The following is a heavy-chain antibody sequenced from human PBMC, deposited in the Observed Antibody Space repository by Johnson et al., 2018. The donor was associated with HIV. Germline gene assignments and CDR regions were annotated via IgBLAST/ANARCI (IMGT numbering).Heavy chain of an antibody. D-gene: IGHD1-26*01. V-gene: IGHV3-30*04. CDR3: AKPLVGATRDDAFDI. CDR1: SFSFSNYP. Sequence: QVQLVESGGGVVQPGRSLRLSCAASSFSFSNYPMHWVRQAPGKGLEWVAVISYDGSYQYYADSAKGRFTISRDNSKNTLYLQMNSLSAEDTAVYYCAKPLVGATRDDAFDIWGQGTLVTVSA. J-gene: IGHJ3*02. CDR2: ISYDGSYQ.